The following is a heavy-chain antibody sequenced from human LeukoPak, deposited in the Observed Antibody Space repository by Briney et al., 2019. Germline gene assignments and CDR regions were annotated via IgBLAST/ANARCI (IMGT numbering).Heavy chain of an antibody. D-gene: IGHD5-18*01. J-gene: IGHJ4*02. CDR2: IKSDGSTT. V-gene: IGHV3-74*01. Sequence: GGSLRLSCAASGFTFSSYWMHWVRQAPGKGLVWVSRIKSDGSTTTYADSVKGRFTISRDNAKNTLYLQMNSLTAEDTAVYYCARVVDTHFDYWGQGTLVTVSS. CDR1: GFTFSSYW. CDR3: ARVVDTHFDY.